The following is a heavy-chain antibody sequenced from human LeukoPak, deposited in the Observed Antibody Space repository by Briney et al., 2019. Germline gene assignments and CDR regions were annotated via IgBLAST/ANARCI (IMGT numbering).Heavy chain of an antibody. D-gene: IGHD2-15*01. CDR1: GGSDRDYY. CDR2: VFHSGRT. CDR3: ARGPIEFIYYFDD. Sequence: SQTLSLTRSVSGGSDRDYYWSWIRQPPRKRLEWIVYVFHSGRTHYNPSLKSRVTMSLDTDKNQFSLKLTSVSAVDTAVYYCARGPIEFIYYFDDWGQGKLVTVS. J-gene: IGHJ4*02. V-gene: IGHV4-59*02.